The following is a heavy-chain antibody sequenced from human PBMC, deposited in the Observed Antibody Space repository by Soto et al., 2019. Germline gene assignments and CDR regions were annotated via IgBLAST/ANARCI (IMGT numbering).Heavy chain of an antibody. D-gene: IGHD3-3*01. CDR3: ARDQGVTIFGVAPRGHRFDP. CDR1: GGSISSGDYY. Sequence: SETLSLTCTVSGGSISSGDYYWSWIRQPPGKGLEWIGYIYYSGSTYYNPSLKSRVTISVDTSKNQFSLKLSSVTAADTAVYYCARDQGVTIFGVAPRGHRFDPWGQGTLVTVS. J-gene: IGHJ5*02. V-gene: IGHV4-30-4*01. CDR2: IYYSGST.